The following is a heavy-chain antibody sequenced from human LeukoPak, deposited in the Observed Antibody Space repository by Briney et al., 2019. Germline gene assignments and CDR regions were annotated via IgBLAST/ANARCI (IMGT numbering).Heavy chain of an antibody. Sequence: PSETLSLTCAVYGGSFSGYYWSWIRQPPGKGLEWIGEINHSGSTNYNPSLKSRVTISVDTSKNQFSLKLSSVTAADTAVYYCASTYGSGSYFQRSWFDPWGQGTLVTVSS. J-gene: IGHJ5*02. V-gene: IGHV4-34*01. CDR3: ASTYGSGSYFQRSWFDP. CDR1: GGSFSGYY. D-gene: IGHD3-10*01. CDR2: INHSGST.